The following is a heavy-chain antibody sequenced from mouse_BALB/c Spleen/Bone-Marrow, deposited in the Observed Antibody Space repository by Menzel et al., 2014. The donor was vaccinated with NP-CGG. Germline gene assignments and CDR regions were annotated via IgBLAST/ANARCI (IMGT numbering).Heavy chain of an antibody. Sequence: DLVKPGASVKLSCKASGYTFTSYWINWIKQRPGQGLEWIGRIAPGSGDTYYNEIFKGKATLTVDTSSSTAYIQLSSVSSEDSAVYICERREVRRGGYYLDYWGQGTTLTVSS. V-gene: IGHV1S41*01. CDR2: IAPGSGDT. D-gene: IGHD2-14*01. J-gene: IGHJ2*01. CDR1: GYTFTSYW. CDR3: ERREVRRGGYYLDY.